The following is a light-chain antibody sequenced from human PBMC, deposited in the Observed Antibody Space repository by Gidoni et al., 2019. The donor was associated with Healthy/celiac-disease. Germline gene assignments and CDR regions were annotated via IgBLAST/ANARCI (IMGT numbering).Light chain of an antibody. V-gene: IGLV1-36*01. Sequence: QSVLTQPPSVSDAPSQRVTLSCSGSSSNIGNNPVNWYQQTPGTAPKLLIYYDDLLPSGVSDRFSGAKAGTSVSLAISGLQFEDEADYYCAAWDDRLNGPVFGGGTKLTVL. CDR2: YDD. J-gene: IGLJ2*01. CDR3: AAWDDRLNGPV. CDR1: SSNIGNNP.